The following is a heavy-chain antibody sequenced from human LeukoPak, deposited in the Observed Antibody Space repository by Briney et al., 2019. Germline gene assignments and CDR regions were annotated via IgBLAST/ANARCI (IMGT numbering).Heavy chain of an antibody. CDR3: GTLVSGINY. D-gene: IGHD1-20*01. J-gene: IGHJ4*02. CDR1: GYTFTGYY. Sequence: ASVRVSCKASGYTFTGYYMHWVRQAPGQGLEWLGRINPKTGGSNYAQNFQGRVTMTSDTSTTTAYMELSSLNSDDPAVWYCGTLVSGINYWGQGTLVTVSS. CDR2: INPKTGGS. V-gene: IGHV1-2*06.